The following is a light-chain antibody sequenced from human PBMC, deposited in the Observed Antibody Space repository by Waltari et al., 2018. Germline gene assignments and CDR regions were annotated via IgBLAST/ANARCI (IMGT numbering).Light chain of an antibody. Sequence: EIVMTQSPATMSVSPGERATLYCRASETIRSNLSWYQQKLCQAPSLLVYGASTRATGIPARFSGSGSGPEFTLTISSLQTEDFGVYYCQQYNDWPLTFGGGTKVEIK. CDR1: ETIRSN. CDR2: GAS. J-gene: IGKJ4*01. V-gene: IGKV3-15*01. CDR3: QQYNDWPLT.